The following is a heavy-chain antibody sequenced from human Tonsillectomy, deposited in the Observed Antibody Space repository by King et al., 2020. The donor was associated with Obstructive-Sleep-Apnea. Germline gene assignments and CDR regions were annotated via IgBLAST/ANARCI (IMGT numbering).Heavy chain of an antibody. CDR2: ISHDGINT. J-gene: IGHJ4*02. D-gene: IGHD3-10*01. CDR3: ARDPVGSGSYPYYFDI. Sequence: VQLVESGGGVVQPGRSLRLSCAASELIFSGYAMHWVRQAPGRGLEWVALISHDGINTYYADSVKGRFTISRDNSKNTLFLQMTGLRPDDTAIYYCARDPVGSGSYPYYFDIWGQGTQVTVSS. CDR1: ELIFSGYA. V-gene: IGHV3-30*04.